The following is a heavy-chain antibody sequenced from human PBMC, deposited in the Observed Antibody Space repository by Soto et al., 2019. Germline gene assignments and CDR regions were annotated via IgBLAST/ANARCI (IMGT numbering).Heavy chain of an antibody. CDR2: IDPSDSYT. CDR1: GYSFTSYW. V-gene: IGHV5-10-1*01. Sequence: HGESLKISCKGSGYSFTSYWISWVRQMPGKGLEWMGRIDPSDSYTNYSPSFQGHVTISADKSISTAYLQWSSLKASDTAMYYCARHGCSSTSCYSFGGYNWFDPWGQGTLVTVSS. D-gene: IGHD2-2*01. J-gene: IGHJ5*02. CDR3: ARHGCSSTSCYSFGGYNWFDP.